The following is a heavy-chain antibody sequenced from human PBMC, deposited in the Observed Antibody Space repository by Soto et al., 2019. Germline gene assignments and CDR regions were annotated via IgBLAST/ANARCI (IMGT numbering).Heavy chain of an antibody. CDR2: IYPYDSDT. J-gene: IGHJ4*01. Sequence: GESLKISCKTSGYSFTSYWIGWVRQMPGKGMEWMGNIYPYDSDTRYSPSFQGQVTISADTSITTAYLQWSGLRASDTAMYFCARHLVGSTRGNFDYWGQGTLVTSPQ. V-gene: IGHV5-51*01. CDR1: GYSFTSYW. D-gene: IGHD2-2*01. CDR3: ARHLVGSTRGNFDY.